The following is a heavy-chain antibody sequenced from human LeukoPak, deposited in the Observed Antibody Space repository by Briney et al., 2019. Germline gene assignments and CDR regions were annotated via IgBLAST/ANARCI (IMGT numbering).Heavy chain of an antibody. Sequence: PSETLSLTCTVSGDSISTTEDHWTWIRQFPGKGLEWIGYTSYSGYPDSNPSLKSRVTISLDTSKNQFSLKLSSVTVADTAMYYCAREPTQPLGFGEFHPFDNWGQGTLVTVSS. CDR2: TSYSGYP. D-gene: IGHD3-10*01. J-gene: IGHJ4*02. V-gene: IGHV4-31*03. CDR1: GDSISTTEDH. CDR3: AREPTQPLGFGEFHPFDN.